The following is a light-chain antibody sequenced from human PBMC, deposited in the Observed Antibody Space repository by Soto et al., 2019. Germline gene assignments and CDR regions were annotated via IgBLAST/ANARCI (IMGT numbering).Light chain of an antibody. J-gene: IGLJ1*01. Sequence: QSALTQPASVSGSPGQSITISCIRTNSDVGGHTLVSWYQQHPGKAPRPLIYGGSERPSGVSDRFSGSKSGNTASLTISGLQAEDEADYYCCSYAGGRIYVFGTGTKLTVL. CDR2: GGS. CDR1: NSDVGGHTL. V-gene: IGLV2-23*01. CDR3: CSYAGGRIYV.